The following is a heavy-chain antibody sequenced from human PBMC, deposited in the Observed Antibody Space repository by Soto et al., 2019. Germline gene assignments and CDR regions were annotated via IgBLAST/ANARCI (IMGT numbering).Heavy chain of an antibody. D-gene: IGHD6-13*01. J-gene: IGHJ4*02. CDR3: ARGHGGSWYYFDY. CDR1: GGSFSGYY. CDR2: INHGGST. Sequence: QVQLQQWGAGLLKPSETLSLTCAVYGGSFSGYYWSWIRQPPGRGLEWIGEINHGGSTNYNPSLKSRVTISVDTSKNQFSLKLRSVTAADTAVYYCARGHGGSWYYFDYWGQGTLVTVSS. V-gene: IGHV4-34*01.